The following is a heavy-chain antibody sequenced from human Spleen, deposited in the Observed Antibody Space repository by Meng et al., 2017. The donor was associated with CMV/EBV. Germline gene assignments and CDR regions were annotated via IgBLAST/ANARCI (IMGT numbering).Heavy chain of an antibody. CDR2: ISWNSGII. Sequence: SLKSSCAASGFTLDDYAMHWVRQAPGKGLEWVSGISWNSGIIGYADSVKGRFTISRDNAKNSLYLQMSSLRAEDTALYYCAKDTEASHSSPRGMDVWGQGTTVTVSS. V-gene: IGHV3-9*01. J-gene: IGHJ6*02. CDR3: AKDTEASHSSPRGMDV. CDR1: GFTLDDYA. D-gene: IGHD6-13*01.